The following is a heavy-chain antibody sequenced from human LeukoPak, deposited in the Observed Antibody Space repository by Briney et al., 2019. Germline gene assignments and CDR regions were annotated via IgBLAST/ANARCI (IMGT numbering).Heavy chain of an antibody. CDR2: ISSSSSYI. Sequence: PGGSLRLSCAASGFTFSSYSMSWVRQAPGKGLEWVSSISSSSSYIYYADSVKGRFTISRDNAKNSLYLQMNSLRAEDTAVYYCATDSSSSIDYWGQGTLVTVSS. V-gene: IGHV3-21*01. D-gene: IGHD6-6*01. CDR1: GFTFSSYS. J-gene: IGHJ4*02. CDR3: ATDSSSSIDY.